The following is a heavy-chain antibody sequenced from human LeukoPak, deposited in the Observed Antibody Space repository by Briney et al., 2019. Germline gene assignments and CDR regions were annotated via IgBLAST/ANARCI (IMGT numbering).Heavy chain of an antibody. CDR1: GFTFDDYG. CDR2: INWNGGGT. CDR3: ARDRSYGAFDH. Sequence: GGSLRLXCAASGFTFDDYGMSWVRQAPGKGLESVSGINWNGGGTGYADSVKGRFTISRDNAKNSLYVQMNSLRAEDTALYYCARDRSYGAFDHWGQGTLVTVSS. V-gene: IGHV3-20*04. J-gene: IGHJ4*02. D-gene: IGHD5-18*01.